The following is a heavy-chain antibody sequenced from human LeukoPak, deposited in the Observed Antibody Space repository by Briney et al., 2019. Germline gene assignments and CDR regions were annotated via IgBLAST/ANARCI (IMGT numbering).Heavy chain of an antibody. CDR2: IDDGNYET. CDR3: ARRGATYSSSWYGVDGFDP. V-gene: IGHV5-51*01. D-gene: IGHD6-13*01. J-gene: IGHJ5*02. Sequence: LGEPLKTSCKGSGYSFTSYWIAWVRQMPGKGLEWMGIIDDGNYETRYSASFQGQVTISADKSISTAYLQWSSLKASDTAMYYCARRGATYSSSWYGVDGFDPWGEGTLVTVSS. CDR1: GYSFTSYW.